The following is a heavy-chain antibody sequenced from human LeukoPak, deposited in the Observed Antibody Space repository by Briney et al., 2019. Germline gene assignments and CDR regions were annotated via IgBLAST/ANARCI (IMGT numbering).Heavy chain of an antibody. J-gene: IGHJ5*02. D-gene: IGHD1-14*01. CDR1: GFTFTRYD. CDR2: MNPNNGNT. CDR3: VRDAEGAGISVNFWFDP. Sequence: ASVKVSCTASGFTFTRYDINWVRQASGRGLEWMGWMNPNNGNTGYAQKFQGRVTMTRDTYTSTAYMELRGLRPEDTAVYYCVRDAEGAGISVNFWFDPWGQGTLVTVSS. V-gene: IGHV1-8*01.